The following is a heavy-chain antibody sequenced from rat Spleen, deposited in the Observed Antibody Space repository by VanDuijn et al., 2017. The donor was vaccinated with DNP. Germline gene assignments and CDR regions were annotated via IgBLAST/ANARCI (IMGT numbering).Heavy chain of an antibody. J-gene: IGHJ2*01. Sequence: QVQLTESGPGLVQPSETLSLTCTVSGFSLTGYSVYWVRQPSGKGLEWIAAMSSGGNTYYNSVLKSRLSISRDTSESQVFLKVNSLQTDDTAIYFCSKDSNGYNFDYWGQGVMVTVSS. CDR1: GFSLTGYS. D-gene: IGHD1-6*01. V-gene: IGHV2S12*01. CDR2: MSSGGNT. CDR3: SKDSNGYNFDY.